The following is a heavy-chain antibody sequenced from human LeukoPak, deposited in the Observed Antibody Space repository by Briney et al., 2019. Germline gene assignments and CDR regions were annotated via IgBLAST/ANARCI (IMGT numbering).Heavy chain of an antibody. Sequence: GGSLRLSCAASGFTFSTYWMSWVRQAPGKGLEWVANIKQDGSEKYYADSVKGRFTISRDNAKNSLYLQMNGLRAEDTAVYYWARYDYGGNYDYWGQGTLVTVSS. CDR1: GFTFSTYW. CDR2: IKQDGSEK. V-gene: IGHV3-7*04. D-gene: IGHD4-23*01. J-gene: IGHJ4*02. CDR3: ARYDYGGNYDY.